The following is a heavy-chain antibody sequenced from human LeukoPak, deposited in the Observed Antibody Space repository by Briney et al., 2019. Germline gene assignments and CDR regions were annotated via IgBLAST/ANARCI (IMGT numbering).Heavy chain of an antibody. CDR1: GYTFTSYY. D-gene: IGHD3-10*01. V-gene: IGHV1-46*01. CDR2: INPSGGST. J-gene: IGHJ4*02. Sequence: ASVKVSCKASGYTFTSYYMHWVRQAPGQGLEWMGIINPSGGSTSYAQKFQGRVTMTRDTSTSTVYMELSSLRSEDTAVYYCARAVFRYGSGSYYTPRDYWGQGTLVTVSS. CDR3: ARAVFRYGSGSYYTPRDY.